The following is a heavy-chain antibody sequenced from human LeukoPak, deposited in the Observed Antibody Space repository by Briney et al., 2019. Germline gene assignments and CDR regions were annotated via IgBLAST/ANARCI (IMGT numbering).Heavy chain of an antibody. D-gene: IGHD3-3*01. Sequence: SETLSLTCTVPGGSISSSSYYWGWIRQPPGKGLEWIGSIYYSGSTYYNPSLKSRVTISVDTSKNQFSLKLSSVTAADTAVYYCATQIVRGWSGYYYYYGMDVWGQGTTVTVSS. CDR1: GGSISSSSYY. J-gene: IGHJ6*02. CDR3: ATQIVRGWSGYYYYYGMDV. V-gene: IGHV4-39*01. CDR2: IYYSGST.